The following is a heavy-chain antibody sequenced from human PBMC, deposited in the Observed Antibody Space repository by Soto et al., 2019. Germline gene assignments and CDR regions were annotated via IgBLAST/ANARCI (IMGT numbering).Heavy chain of an antibody. J-gene: IGHJ4*02. D-gene: IGHD6-19*01. CDR3: ARDPNRVRHIAVAGTFDY. V-gene: IGHV3-30-3*01. CDR2: ISYDGSNK. Sequence: QVQLVESGGGVVQPGRSLRLSCAASGFTFSSYAMHWVRQAPGKGLEWVAVISYDGSNKYYADSVKGRFTISRDNSKNTLYLQMNSLRAEDTAVYYCARDPNRVRHIAVAGTFDYWGQGTLVTVSS. CDR1: GFTFSSYA.